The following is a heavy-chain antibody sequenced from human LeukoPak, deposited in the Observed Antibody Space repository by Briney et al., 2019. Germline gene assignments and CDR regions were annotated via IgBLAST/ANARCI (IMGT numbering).Heavy chain of an antibody. CDR2: ISWNSGSI. CDR1: GFTFDDYA. V-gene: IGHV3-9*01. CDR3: AKEGYCSSTSCYSERYYYYGMDV. J-gene: IGHJ6*02. Sequence: GGSLRLSCAASGFTFDDYAMHWVRQAPGKGLEWVSGISWNSGSIGYADSVKGRFTISRDNAKNSLYLQMNILRAEDTALYYCAKEGYCSSTSCYSERYYYYGMDVWGQGTTVTVSS. D-gene: IGHD2-2*01.